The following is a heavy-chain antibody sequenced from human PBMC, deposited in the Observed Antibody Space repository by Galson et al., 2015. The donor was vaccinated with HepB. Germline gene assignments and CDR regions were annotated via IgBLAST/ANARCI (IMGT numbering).Heavy chain of an antibody. V-gene: IGHV3-11*06. D-gene: IGHD4-17*01. CDR3: ARVADVDYGDHSHFDY. CDR1: GFTFSDYY. Sequence: SLRLSCAASGFTFSDYYMSWIRQAPGKGLEWLSYISHSTLYTNYADSVKGRITISRDNARNSLYLQLHSLRAEDTAVYYCARVADVDYGDHSHFDYWGQGTLVTVPS. CDR2: ISHSTLYT. J-gene: IGHJ4*02.